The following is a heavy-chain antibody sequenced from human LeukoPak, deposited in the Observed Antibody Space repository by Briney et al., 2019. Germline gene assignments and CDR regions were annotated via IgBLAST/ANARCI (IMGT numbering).Heavy chain of an antibody. CDR1: GGSISSYY. CDR2: INHSGST. D-gene: IGHD3-16*01. CDR3: ASSRLTAYVFMRNNWFDP. V-gene: IGHV4-34*01. J-gene: IGHJ5*02. Sequence: KPSETLSLTCTVSGGSISSYYWSWVRQPPGKGLEWIGEINHSGSTNYNPSLKSRVTISVDTSKNQFSLKLSSVTAADTAVYYCASSRLTAYVFMRNNWFDPWGQGTLVTVSS.